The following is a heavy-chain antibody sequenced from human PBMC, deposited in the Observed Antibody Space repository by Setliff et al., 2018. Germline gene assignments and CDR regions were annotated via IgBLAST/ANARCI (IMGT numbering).Heavy chain of an antibody. CDR2: ISAYNGNT. V-gene: IGHV1-18*04. J-gene: IGHJ6*02. Sequence: ASVKVSCKASGYTFTRYYMHWVRQAPGQGLEWMGWISAYNGNTNYAQKLQGRVTMTTDTSTSTAYMELSSLRSEDTAVYYCARDSRGLVPAAIEGSYYYYGMDVWGQGTTVTVSS. D-gene: IGHD2-2*02. CDR3: ARDSRGLVPAAIEGSYYYYGMDV. CDR1: GYTFTRYY.